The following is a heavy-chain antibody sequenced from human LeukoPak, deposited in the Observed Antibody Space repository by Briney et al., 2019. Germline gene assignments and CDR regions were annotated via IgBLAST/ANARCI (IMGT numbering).Heavy chain of an antibody. J-gene: IGHJ3*02. V-gene: IGHV1-3*01. CDR1: GYSFTTYA. Sequence: ASAKVSCKASGYSFTTYALHWVRQAPGQRLEWMGWINAGNGNTKYSQNFQGRVTITRDTSASTVYMELSSLRSEDTAVYYCARDHGSSKEDDAFDIWGQGTMVTVSS. D-gene: IGHD6-13*01. CDR2: INAGNGNT. CDR3: ARDHGSSKEDDAFDI.